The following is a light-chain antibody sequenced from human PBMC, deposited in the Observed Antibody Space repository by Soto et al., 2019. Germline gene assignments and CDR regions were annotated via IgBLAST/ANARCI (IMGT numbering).Light chain of an antibody. CDR2: DVS. CDR3: QQYNSYQIT. V-gene: IGKV1-5*01. CDR1: QSIGDS. Sequence: DIQMTQSPSTLSASVGDRVTITCRASQSIGDSLAWYQQKPGKAPYLLISDVSSLERGVPSRFSGSGSGTEFTLTISSLQPDDFATYYCQQYNSYQITFGQGTKVDI. J-gene: IGKJ1*01.